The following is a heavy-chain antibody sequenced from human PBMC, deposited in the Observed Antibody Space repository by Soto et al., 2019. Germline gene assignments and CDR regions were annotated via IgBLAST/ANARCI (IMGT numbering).Heavy chain of an antibody. CDR1: GGSLRNSV. V-gene: IGHV1-69*01. CDR3: ARLGHPGH. CDR2: VIPILGTA. Sequence: QVQLVQSGAEVKKPGSSVKVSCTASGGSLRNSVISWVRQAPAQRLEWMGGVIPILGTANYAQKFQGRVTMTADEATSTAYMDSSSLSPDDTAVYYCARLGHPGHWGPGTLVIVSS. J-gene: IGHJ4*02.